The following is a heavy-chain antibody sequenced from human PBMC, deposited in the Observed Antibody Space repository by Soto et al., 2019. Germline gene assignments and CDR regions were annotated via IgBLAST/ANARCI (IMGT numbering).Heavy chain of an antibody. V-gene: IGHV3-33*01. CDR3: ARRLGYCSGGSCYLGGMDV. J-gene: IGHJ6*02. D-gene: IGHD2-15*01. CDR1: GFTFSSYG. Sequence: QVQLVESGGGVVQPGRSLRLSCAASGFTFSSYGMHWVRQAAGKGLEWVAVIWYDGSNKYYADSVKGRFTISRDNSKNTLYLQMNSLRAEDTAVYYCARRLGYCSGGSCYLGGMDVWGQGTTVTVSS. CDR2: IWYDGSNK.